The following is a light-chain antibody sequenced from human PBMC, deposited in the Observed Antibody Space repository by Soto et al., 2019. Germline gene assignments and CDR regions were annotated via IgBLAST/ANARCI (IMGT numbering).Light chain of an antibody. CDR2: EVS. CDR3: SSYTITTPYV. V-gene: IGLV2-14*01. J-gene: IGLJ1*01. CDR1: SSDVGGYDY. Sequence: QSALTQPASVSGSPGQSITISCTGTSSDVGGYDYVSWFQQHPGKAPKLMIFEVSNRPSGVSYRFSGSKSGNTASLTISGLQADDDADYYCSSYTITTPYVFAPGTNVTVL.